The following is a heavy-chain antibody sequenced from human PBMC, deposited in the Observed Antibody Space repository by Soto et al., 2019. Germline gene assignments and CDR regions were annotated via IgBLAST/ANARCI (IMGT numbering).Heavy chain of an antibody. CDR3: ARDGPEAAFDI. J-gene: IGHJ3*02. V-gene: IGHV1-3*01. CDR2: INAGNGNT. Sequence: QVQLVQSGAEVKKPGASVKVSCKASGYTFTSYAMHWVRQAPGQRLEWMGWINAGNGNTKYSQKFKGRVTITRDTSASTAYMAVSSLSSDDTAVYYCARDGPEAAFDIWGQGTMVTVSS. CDR1: GYTFTSYA.